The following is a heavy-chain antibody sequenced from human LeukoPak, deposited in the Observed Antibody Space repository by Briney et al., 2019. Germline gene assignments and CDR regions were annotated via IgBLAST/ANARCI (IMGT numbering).Heavy chain of an antibody. J-gene: IGHJ4*02. CDR1: VFILRRFW. D-gene: IGHD3-16*01. CDR2: IKQDGSEK. Sequence: SGGSLRLSCAASVFILRRFWIRWVRQAPGKGLEWVANIKQDGSEKYYVDSVKGRFTISRDNAKNSLYLQMNSLRAEDTAVFYCASDGSYTDHDPDGDMWGQGPLVTVSS. V-gene: IGHV3-7*04. CDR3: ASDGSYTDHDPDGDM.